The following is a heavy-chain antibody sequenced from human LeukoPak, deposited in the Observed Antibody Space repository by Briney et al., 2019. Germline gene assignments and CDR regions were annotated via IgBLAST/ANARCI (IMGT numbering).Heavy chain of an antibody. D-gene: IGHD3-10*01. V-gene: IGHV3-30*03. J-gene: IGHJ4*02. CDR2: ISYDGSNK. Sequence: GGSLRLSCAASGFTFSNAWMSWVRQAPGKGLEWVAVISYDGSNKYYADSVKGRFTISRDNSKKTLYLQMNSLRAEDTAVYYCARSDYYGSGIISRWGQGTLVTVSS. CDR3: ARSDYYGSGIISR. CDR1: GFTFSNAW.